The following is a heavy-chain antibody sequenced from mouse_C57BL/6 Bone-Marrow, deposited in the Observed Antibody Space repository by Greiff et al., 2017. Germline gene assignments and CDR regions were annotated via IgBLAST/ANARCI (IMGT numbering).Heavy chain of an antibody. CDR2: IDPENGDT. D-gene: IGHD2-4*01. Sequence: VQLQQSGAELVRPGASVKLSCTASGFNIKDDYMHWVKQRPEQGLEWIGWIDPENGDTEYASKFQGKATITAATSSNTAYLQLSSLTSEDTAVYYCTSLIYYDYGLFAYWGQGTLVTVSA. J-gene: IGHJ3*01. CDR3: TSLIYYDYGLFAY. CDR1: GFNIKDDY. V-gene: IGHV14-4*01.